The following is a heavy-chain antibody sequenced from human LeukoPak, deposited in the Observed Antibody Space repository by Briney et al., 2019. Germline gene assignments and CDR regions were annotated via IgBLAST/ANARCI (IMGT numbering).Heavy chain of an antibody. CDR2: ISAYNGNT. Sequence: ASVKVSCKASGYTFTSYGISWVRQAPGQGLEWMGWISAYNGNTNYAQKLQGRVTMTTDTSTSTAYMELRSLRSDDTAVYYCARDRGYYDSSAPHDDAFDIWGQGTMVTVSS. CDR3: ARDRGYYDSSAPHDDAFDI. V-gene: IGHV1-18*01. D-gene: IGHD3-22*01. CDR1: GYTFTSYG. J-gene: IGHJ3*02.